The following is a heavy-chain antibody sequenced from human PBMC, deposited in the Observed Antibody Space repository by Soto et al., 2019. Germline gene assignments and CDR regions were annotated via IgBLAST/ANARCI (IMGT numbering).Heavy chain of an antibody. CDR1: GDSISAYS. Sequence: QVQLQVSAPGLVKPSETLSLTCTVSGDSISAYSWSWVRQPPGKGLEWIGNIHYNGNTKYNPSLKNRVSMSFDTSNNQLSLRLISVTTADTAKYFCAREGNLGRWLQPLDFWGQGTLVTVSS. CDR3: AREGNLGRWLQPLDF. CDR2: IHYNGNT. D-gene: IGHD5-12*01. J-gene: IGHJ4*02. V-gene: IGHV4-59*01.